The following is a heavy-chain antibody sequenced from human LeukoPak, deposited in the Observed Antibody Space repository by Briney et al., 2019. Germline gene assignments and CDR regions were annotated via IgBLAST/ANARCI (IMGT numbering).Heavy chain of an antibody. V-gene: IGHV4-59*08. D-gene: IGHD1-26*01. Sequence: SETLSLTCTVSGGSISSYYWSWIRQPPGKGLEWIGDIYYSGSTNYNPSLKSRVTISVDTSKNQFSLRLSSVTAADTGVYYSARLASGSYGPLTPFDYWGQGTLVTVSS. J-gene: IGHJ4*02. CDR1: GGSISSYY. CDR2: IYYSGST. CDR3: ARLASGSYGPLTPFDY.